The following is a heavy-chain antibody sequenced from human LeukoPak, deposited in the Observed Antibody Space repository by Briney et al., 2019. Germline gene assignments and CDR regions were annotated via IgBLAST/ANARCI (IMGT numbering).Heavy chain of an antibody. J-gene: IGHJ5*02. CDR2: INHSGST. V-gene: IGHV4-34*01. Sequence: SETLSLTCAVYGGSFSGYYWSWIRQPPGKGLEWIGEINHSGSTNYNPSLKSRVTISVDTSKNQFSLKLSSVTAADTAVCYCARVMRIGTGYYTSTYNWFDPWGQGTLVTVSS. CDR1: GGSFSGYY. CDR3: ARVMRIGTGYYTSTYNWFDP. D-gene: IGHD3/OR15-3a*01.